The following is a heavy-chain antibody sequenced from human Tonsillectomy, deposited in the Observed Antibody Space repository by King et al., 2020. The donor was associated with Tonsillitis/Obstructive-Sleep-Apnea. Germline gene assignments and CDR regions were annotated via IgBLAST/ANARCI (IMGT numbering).Heavy chain of an antibody. Sequence: QLVQSGAEAKKPGASVKVSCKASGYTFTSYYVHWVRQAPGQGLEWMGVITPSVGTTAYAQKFQGRVTMTRDTSTSTVYMALRGLRSEDTAVYYCARVWESSSSGLDYWGQGTLVTVSS. CDR1: GYTFTSYY. J-gene: IGHJ4*02. D-gene: IGHD6-6*01. V-gene: IGHV1-46*01. CDR3: ARVWESSSSGLDY. CDR2: ITPSVGTT.